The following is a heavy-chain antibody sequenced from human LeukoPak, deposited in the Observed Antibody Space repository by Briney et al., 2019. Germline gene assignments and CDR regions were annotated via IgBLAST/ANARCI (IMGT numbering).Heavy chain of an antibody. CDR1: GGSISSSSYY. V-gene: IGHV4-39*07. D-gene: IGHD2-15*01. CDR2: IYYSGST. Sequence: SETLSLTCTVSGGSISSSSYYWGWIRQPPGKGLEWIGSIYYSGSTYYNPSLKSRVTISVDKSKNQFSLKLSSVTAADTAVYYCARDPGYCSGGSCYEAYYFDYWGQGTLVTVSS. CDR3: ARDPGYCSGGSCYEAYYFDY. J-gene: IGHJ4*02.